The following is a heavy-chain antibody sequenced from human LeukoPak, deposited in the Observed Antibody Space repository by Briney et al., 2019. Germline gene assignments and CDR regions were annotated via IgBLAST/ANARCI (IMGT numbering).Heavy chain of an antibody. V-gene: IGHV3-7*01. CDR3: ARDSNNYYDSSGYLFDY. J-gene: IGHJ4*02. D-gene: IGHD3-22*01. Sequence: PGGSLRLSCAASGFIFSSYWMSWVRQAPGKGLEWVANIKQDGSEKYYVDSVKGRFTISRDNAKNSLYLQMNSLRAEDTAVYYCARDSNNYYDSSGYLFDYWGQGTLVTVSS. CDR1: GFIFSSYW. CDR2: IKQDGSEK.